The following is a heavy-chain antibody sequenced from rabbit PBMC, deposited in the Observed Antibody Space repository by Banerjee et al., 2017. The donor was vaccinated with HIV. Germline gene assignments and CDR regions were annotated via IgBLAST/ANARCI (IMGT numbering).Heavy chain of an antibody. D-gene: IGHD8-1*01. CDR2: IYTGSSGST. CDR3: ARAASSDLQFYYGMDL. J-gene: IGHJ6*01. V-gene: IGHV1S45*01. CDR1: GFSFSSSYY. Sequence: QEQLEESGGDLVKPEGSLTLTCTASGFSFSSSYYMCWVRQAPGKGLELIACIYTGSSGSTYYASWAKGRFTISKTSSTTVTLQMTSLTAADTATYFCARAASSDLQFYYGMDLWGQGTLVTDS.